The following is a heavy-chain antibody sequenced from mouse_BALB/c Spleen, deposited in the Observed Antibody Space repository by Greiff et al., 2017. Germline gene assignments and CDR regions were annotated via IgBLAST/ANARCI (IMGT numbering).Heavy chain of an antibody. D-gene: IGHD2-1*01. Sequence: QVQLQQSGPSLVQPSQSLSITCTVSGFSLTSYGVHWVRQSPGKGLEWLGVIWRGGSTDYNAAFMSRLSITKDNSKSQVFFKMNSLQADDTAIYYCAKKDGNYYAMDYWGQGTSVTVSS. CDR3: AKKDGNYYAMDY. V-gene: IGHV2-5-1*01. CDR1: GFSLTSYG. CDR2: IWRGGST. J-gene: IGHJ4*01.